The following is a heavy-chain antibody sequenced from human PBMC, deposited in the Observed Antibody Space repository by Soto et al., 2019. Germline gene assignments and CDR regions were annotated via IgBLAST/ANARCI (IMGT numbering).Heavy chain of an antibody. CDR2: FHYGGST. Sequence: QLQLQESGPGLVKPSETLSLTCTVSGGSISSSSYYWGWIRQPPGKGLEWIGSFHYGGSTYYNPSPKSRVTISADTSKNDFSLQLSSVTAADTAVYYCSRSPGDWAPCDYWGQGTLVTVSS. D-gene: IGHD3-10*01. V-gene: IGHV4-39*02. CDR1: GGSISSSSYY. J-gene: IGHJ4*02. CDR3: SRSPGDWAPCDY.